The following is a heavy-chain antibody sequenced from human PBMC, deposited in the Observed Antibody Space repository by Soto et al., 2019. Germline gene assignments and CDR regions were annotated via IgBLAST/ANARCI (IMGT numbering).Heavy chain of an antibody. CDR2: ISGSGGST. Sequence: PGGSLRLSCAASGFTFSSYAMSWVRQAPGKGLEWVSAISGSGGSTYYADSVKGRFTISRDNSKNTLYLQMNSLRAEDTAVYYCAKDLFPVAVLTNDAFDIWGQGTMVTVSS. CDR3: AKDLFPVAVLTNDAFDI. CDR1: GFTFSSYA. D-gene: IGHD2-15*01. V-gene: IGHV3-23*01. J-gene: IGHJ3*02.